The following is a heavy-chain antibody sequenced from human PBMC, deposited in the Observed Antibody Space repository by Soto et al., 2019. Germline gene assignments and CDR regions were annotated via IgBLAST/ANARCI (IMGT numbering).Heavy chain of an antibody. V-gene: IGHV4-39*01. CDR1: GGSISSSSYY. CDR2: IYYSGST. D-gene: IGHD3-22*01. CDR3: ARHWTWHYDSSGSDYFDY. Sequence: QLQLQESGPGLVKPSETLSLTCTVSGGSISSSSYYWGWIRQPPGKGLEWIGSIYYSGSTYYNPSLKSRVTISVDTSKNQFSLTLSSVTASDTAVYYFARHWTWHYDSSGSDYFDYWGQGTLVTVSS. J-gene: IGHJ4*02.